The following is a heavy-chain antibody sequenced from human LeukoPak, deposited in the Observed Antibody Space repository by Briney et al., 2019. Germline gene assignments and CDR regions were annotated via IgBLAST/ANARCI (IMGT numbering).Heavy chain of an antibody. V-gene: IGHV5-51*01. Sequence: PGESLKISCKGSGYSFTSYCIGWVRQMPGKGLEWMGIIYPGDSDTRYSPSFQGQVTISADKSISTAYLQWSSLKASDTAMHYCARQRKSIAARGDYYYYMDVWGKGTTVTVSS. CDR2: IYPGDSDT. J-gene: IGHJ6*03. CDR3: ARQRKSIAARGDYYYYMDV. D-gene: IGHD6-6*01. CDR1: GYSFTSYC.